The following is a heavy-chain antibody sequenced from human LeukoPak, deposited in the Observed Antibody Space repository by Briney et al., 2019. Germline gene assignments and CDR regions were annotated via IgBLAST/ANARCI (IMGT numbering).Heavy chain of an antibody. CDR2: IRGNDGST. J-gene: IGHJ4*02. Sequence: GGSLRLSCAASGFTFSSYAMSWVRQTPGKGLEWVSAIRGNDGSTYYADSVKGRFTISRDNSKNTLYLQMNSLRAEDTAVYYCAKDLGFLARVPDGTFDYWGQGTLVTVSS. CDR3: AKDLGFLARVPDGTFDY. CDR1: GFTFSSYA. V-gene: IGHV3-23*01. D-gene: IGHD5-24*01.